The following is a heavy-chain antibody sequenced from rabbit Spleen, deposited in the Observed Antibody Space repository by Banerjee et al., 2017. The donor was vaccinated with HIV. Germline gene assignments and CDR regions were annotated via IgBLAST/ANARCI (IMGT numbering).Heavy chain of an antibody. J-gene: IGHJ6*01. V-gene: IGHV1S40*01. CDR2: IDTGSSGFT. CDR1: GFSFSSNYY. CDR3: ARDTGSSFSSYGMDL. D-gene: IGHD8-1*01. Sequence: QSLEESGGDLVKPGASLTLTCTASGFSFSSNYYMCWVRQAPGKGLEWIACIDTGSSGFTHFASWAKGRFTCSKTSSTTVTLQMTRLTAADTATYFCARDTGSSFSSYGMDLWGQGTLVTVS.